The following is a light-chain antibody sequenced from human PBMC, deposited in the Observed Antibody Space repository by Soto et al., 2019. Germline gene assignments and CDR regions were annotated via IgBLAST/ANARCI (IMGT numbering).Light chain of an antibody. V-gene: IGLV1-44*01. CDR2: NDN. CDR3: AAWDDSLNARGV. J-gene: IGLJ3*02. Sequence: QSVLTQPPSASGTPVQRVTISCSVSRSNIGSNAVSWYQQLPGTAPKLLIYNDNQRPSGVPDRFSASKSGTSASLAISGLQSEDEADYYCAAWDDSLNARGVFGGGTKLTVL. CDR1: RSNIGSNA.